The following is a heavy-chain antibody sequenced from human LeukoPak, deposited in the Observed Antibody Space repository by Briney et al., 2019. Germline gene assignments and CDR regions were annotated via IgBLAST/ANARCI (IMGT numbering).Heavy chain of an antibody. J-gene: IGHJ4*02. Sequence: SETLSLTCAVYGGSFSGYYWSWIRQPPGKGLEWIGEINHSGSTNYNPSLKSRVTISVDTSKNQFSLKLSSVTAADTAVYYCARGSAVAGGEFDYWGQGTLVTVSS. CDR2: INHSGST. CDR1: GGSFSGYY. D-gene: IGHD6-19*01. CDR3: ARGSAVAGGEFDY. V-gene: IGHV4-34*01.